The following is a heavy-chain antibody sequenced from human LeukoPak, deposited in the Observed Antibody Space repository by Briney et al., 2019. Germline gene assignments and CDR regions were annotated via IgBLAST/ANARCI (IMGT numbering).Heavy chain of an antibody. CDR1: GYNFPIYW. Sequence: GESLKISCQGSGYNFPIYWIGWVRQMPGQGLEWMGIIYPDDSNTIYGPSFQGQVTVSADKSISTAYLQWSSLKASDTAMYYCARRSHYYGSGSYLGFDWFDPWGQGTLVTVSS. J-gene: IGHJ5*02. CDR2: IYPDDSNT. V-gene: IGHV5-51*01. D-gene: IGHD3-10*01. CDR3: ARRSHYYGSGSYLGFDWFDP.